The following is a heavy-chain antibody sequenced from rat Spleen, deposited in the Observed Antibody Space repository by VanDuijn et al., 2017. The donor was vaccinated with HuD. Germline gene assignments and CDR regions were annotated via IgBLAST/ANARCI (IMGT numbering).Heavy chain of an antibody. D-gene: IGHD1-4*01. CDR3: AKEGYPGIGVMDA. CDR2: ISYGGST. J-gene: IGHJ4*01. V-gene: IGHV3-1*01. Sequence: EVQLQESGPGLVKPSQSLSLTCSVTGYSITSNYWGWIRKFPGNKMEWIGHISYGGSTSYNPSLKSRISITRDTSKNQFFLQLNSVTTEDTATYYCAKEGYPGIGVMDAWGQGASVTVSS. CDR1: GYSITSNY.